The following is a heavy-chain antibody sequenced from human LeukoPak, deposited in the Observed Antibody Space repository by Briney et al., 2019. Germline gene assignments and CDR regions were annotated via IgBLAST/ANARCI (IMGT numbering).Heavy chain of an antibody. Sequence: ASVKVSCKASGYTFTGYYMHWVRQAPGQGLERMGWINPNSGGTNYAQKFQGRVTMTRDTSISTAYMELSRLRSDDTAVYYCARGTDIAVAGVDYWGQGTLVTVSS. CDR1: GYTFTGYY. V-gene: IGHV1-2*02. J-gene: IGHJ4*02. CDR2: INPNSGGT. CDR3: ARGTDIAVAGVDY. D-gene: IGHD6-19*01.